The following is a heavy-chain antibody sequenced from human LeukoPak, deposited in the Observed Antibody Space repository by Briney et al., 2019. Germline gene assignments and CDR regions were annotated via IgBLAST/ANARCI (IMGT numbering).Heavy chain of an antibody. CDR1: GGSFSSYY. J-gene: IGHJ5*02. D-gene: IGHD6-13*01. V-gene: IGHV4-59*01. Sequence: SETLSLTCTVSGGSFSSYYWSWIRQPPGKGLEWIGSIYYSGSTDYNPSLKSRVTISVDTSKNQFSLKLSSVTAADTAVYYCARGDKQLVFNRNKGGFDPWGQGTLVTVSS. CDR3: ARGDKQLVFNRNKGGFDP. CDR2: IYYSGST.